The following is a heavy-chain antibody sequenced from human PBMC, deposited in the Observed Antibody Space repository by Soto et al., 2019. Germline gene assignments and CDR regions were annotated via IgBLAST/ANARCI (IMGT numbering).Heavy chain of an antibody. D-gene: IGHD2-15*01. J-gene: IGHJ5*02. Sequence: EVQLLESGGGLVQPGGALRLACATSGFSFSTYAMTWGRQAPGKGLEWVSTFNGNGGGTYYADSVKGRFTISRDNSKNTLYLQMDSLRAEDTATYYCAKDNSLHWFDPWGQGTLVTVSS. CDR3: AKDNSLHWFDP. V-gene: IGHV3-23*01. CDR2: FNGNGGGT. CDR1: GFSFSTYA.